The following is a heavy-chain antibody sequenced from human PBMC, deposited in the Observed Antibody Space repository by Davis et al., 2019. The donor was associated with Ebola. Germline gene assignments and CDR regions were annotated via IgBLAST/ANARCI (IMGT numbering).Heavy chain of an antibody. CDR1: GGSISSGSYY. J-gene: IGHJ4*02. V-gene: IGHV4-61*02. CDR2: IYTSGST. Sequence: PSETLSLTCTVSGGSISSGSYYWSWIRQPAGKGLEWIGRIYTSGSTNYNPSLKSRVTMSVDTSKSQFSLKLSSVTAADTAVYYCATLGIAVAGDYFDYWGQGTLVTVSS. D-gene: IGHD6-19*01. CDR3: ATLGIAVAGDYFDY.